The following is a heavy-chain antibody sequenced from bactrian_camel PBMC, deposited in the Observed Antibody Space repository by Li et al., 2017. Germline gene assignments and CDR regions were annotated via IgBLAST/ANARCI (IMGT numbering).Heavy chain of an antibody. CDR2: LLPKDGRT. CDR1: GATDDRDC. Sequence: HVQLVESGGGSVQGGGSLRLSCVSSGATDDRDCVSWFRQVPGEEREGVAGLLPKDGRTYYADSVKGRFTISRDNGKGTLYLRLNSLKTEDTAMYYCAQGQGPGLEKHWAGPVGLRGQGTQVTVS. V-gene: IGHV3S1*01. D-gene: IGHD1*01. J-gene: IGHJ4*01. CDR3: AQGQGPGLEKHWAGPVGL.